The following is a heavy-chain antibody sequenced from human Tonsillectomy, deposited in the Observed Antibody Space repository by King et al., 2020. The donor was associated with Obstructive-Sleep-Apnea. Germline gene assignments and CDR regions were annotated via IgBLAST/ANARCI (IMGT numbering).Heavy chain of an antibody. CDR1: GISFSNYW. D-gene: IGHD1-1*01. CDR3: ALITGSDY. V-gene: IGHV3-7*01. CDR2: IKKDGSEK. Sequence: VQLVESGGGLVQPGGSLRLSCEVSGISFSNYWMTWARQAPGKGLEWVANIKKDGSEKYYVDAVKGRFTISRDNAKNSLFLQMNSLRAEDTAVYYCALITGSDYWGQGTMVTVSS. J-gene: IGHJ4*02.